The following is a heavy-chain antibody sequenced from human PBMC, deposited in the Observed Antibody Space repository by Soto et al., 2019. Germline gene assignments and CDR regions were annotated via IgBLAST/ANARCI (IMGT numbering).Heavy chain of an antibody. CDR3: AKDMSSSHFDY. J-gene: IGHJ4*02. CDR1: GFTFSSYG. V-gene: IGHV3-30*18. D-gene: IGHD6-13*01. Sequence: QVQLVESGGGVVQPGRSLRLSCAASGFTFSSYGMHWVRQAPGKGLEWVAVISYDGSNKYYADSVKGRFTISRDNSKNTLYLQMNSLRAEDTAVYYCAKDMSSSHFDYWGQGTLVTVSS. CDR2: ISYDGSNK.